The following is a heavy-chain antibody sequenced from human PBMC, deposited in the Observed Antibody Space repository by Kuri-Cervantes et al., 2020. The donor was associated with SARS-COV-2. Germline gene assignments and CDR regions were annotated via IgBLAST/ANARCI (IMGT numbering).Heavy chain of an antibody. Sequence: SVKVSCKASGGTFSSYAISWVRQAPGQGLEWMGGIIPIFGTANYAQKFQGRVTITADESTSTAYMELSSLRSEDTAVYYCARLGAPPYYFDYWGQGTLVTVSS. CDR1: GGTFSSYA. D-gene: IGHD3-16*01. CDR3: ARLGAPPYYFDY. J-gene: IGHJ4*02. V-gene: IGHV1-69*13. CDR2: IIPIFGTA.